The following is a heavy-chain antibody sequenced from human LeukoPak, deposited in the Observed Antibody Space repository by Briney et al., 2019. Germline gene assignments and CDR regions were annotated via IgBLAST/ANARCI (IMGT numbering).Heavy chain of an antibody. J-gene: IGHJ4*02. CDR1: GGSISSYY. Sequence: SETLSLTCTVSGGSISSYYSSWIRQPPGKGLEWIGYIYYSGSTNYNPSLKSRVTISVDTSKNQFSLKLSSVTAADTAVYYCARDLAYFLWGQGTLVTVSS. CDR2: IYYSGST. CDR3: ARDLAYFL. D-gene: IGHD2/OR15-2a*01. V-gene: IGHV4-59*01.